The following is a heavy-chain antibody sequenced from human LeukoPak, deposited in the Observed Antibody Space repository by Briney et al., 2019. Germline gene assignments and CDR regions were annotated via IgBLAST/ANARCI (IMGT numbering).Heavy chain of an antibody. D-gene: IGHD1-1*01. J-gene: IGHJ6*02. CDR2: ISYDGSNK. CDR1: GFTFSSYA. Sequence: GRSLRLSCAASGFTFSSYAMHWVRQAPGKGLEWVAVISYDGSNKYYADSAKGRFTISRDNSKNTLYLQMNSLRAEDTAVYYCARDPERHYYYYGMDVWGQGTTVTVSS. CDR3: ARDPERHYYYYGMDV. V-gene: IGHV3-30-3*01.